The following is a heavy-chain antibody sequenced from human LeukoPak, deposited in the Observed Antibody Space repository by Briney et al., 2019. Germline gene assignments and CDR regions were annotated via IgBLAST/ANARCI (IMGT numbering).Heavy chain of an antibody. CDR2: ISGSSGYI. Sequence: AGGSLRLSCAASGFTFSSYSMNWVRQAPGKGLEWVSSISGSSGYIYYADSVKGRFTISRDNAKNSLYLRMDSLRAEDTAVYYCAGGYGDYPDYWGQGTLVTVSS. CDR1: GFTFSSYS. V-gene: IGHV3-21*01. J-gene: IGHJ4*02. D-gene: IGHD4-17*01. CDR3: AGGYGDYPDY.